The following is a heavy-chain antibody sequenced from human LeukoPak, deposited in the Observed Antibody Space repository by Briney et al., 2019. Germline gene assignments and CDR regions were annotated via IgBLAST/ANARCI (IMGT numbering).Heavy chain of an antibody. D-gene: IGHD3-22*01. CDR2: ISGSGGST. Sequence: GGSLRLSCAASGFTFSSYAMSWVRQAPGKGLEWVSAISGSGGSTYYADSVKGRFTISRDNSKNTLYLQMNSLRAEDTAVYYCAIQKGAYDSSGYYYGARAFDIWGQGTMVTVSS. CDR1: GFTFSSYA. V-gene: IGHV3-23*01. J-gene: IGHJ3*02. CDR3: AIQKGAYDSSGYYYGARAFDI.